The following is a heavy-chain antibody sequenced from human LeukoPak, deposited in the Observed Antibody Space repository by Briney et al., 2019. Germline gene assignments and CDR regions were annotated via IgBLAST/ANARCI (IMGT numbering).Heavy chain of an antibody. CDR1: GGTFSSYA. CDR2: IISILGIA. V-gene: IGHV1-69*04. Sequence: GASVKVSCKASGGTFSSYAISWVRQAPGQGLEWMGRIISILGIANYAQKFQGRVTITADKSTSTAYMELSSLRSEDTAVYYCARDRVGATISRADYWGQGTLVTVSS. J-gene: IGHJ4*02. D-gene: IGHD1-26*01. CDR3: ARDRVGATISRADY.